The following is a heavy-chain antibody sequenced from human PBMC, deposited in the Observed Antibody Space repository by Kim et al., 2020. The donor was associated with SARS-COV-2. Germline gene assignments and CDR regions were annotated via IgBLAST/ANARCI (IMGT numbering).Heavy chain of an antibody. D-gene: IGHD6-19*01. CDR2: IHYRGYT. Sequence: SETLSLTCTVSGGSISSDYWSWIRQPPGKGLEWIGYIHYRGYTNYNPSLRSRVTISVDTSKNQFSLKLSFVTAADTALYYFARHVVTVAGVVGGAFDIWG. CDR1: GGSISSDY. V-gene: IGHV4-59*08. CDR3: ARHVVTVAGVVGGAFDI. J-gene: IGHJ3*02.